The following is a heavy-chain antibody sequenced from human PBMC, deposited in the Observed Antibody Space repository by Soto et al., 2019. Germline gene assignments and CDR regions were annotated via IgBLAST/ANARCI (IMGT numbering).Heavy chain of an antibody. D-gene: IGHD3-3*01. CDR2: IWHDGSTK. J-gene: IGHJ4*02. V-gene: IGHV3-33*01. CDR1: GFTFSSYG. Sequence: QVQLVESGGGVVQPGRSLRLSCVASGFTFSSYGMHWVRQAPGKGLEWVAVIWHDGSTKYYADSVKGRFTISRDNSKNTLYLQMNSLRAEDTAVYYCVNLEVVWGQGTLVTVSS. CDR3: VNLEVV.